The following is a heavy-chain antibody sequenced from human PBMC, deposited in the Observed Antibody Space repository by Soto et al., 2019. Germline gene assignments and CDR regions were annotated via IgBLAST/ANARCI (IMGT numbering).Heavy chain of an antibody. J-gene: IGHJ4*02. CDR1: GYTFTSYG. D-gene: IGHD3-22*01. CDR3: ARDEYYDSSGYYVY. Sequence: QVQLVQSGAEVKKPGASVKVSCKASGYTFTSYGISWVRQAPGQGLEWMGWISAYNGNTNYAQKLQGRVTMSTDTSTNTAYMELRSLRSDDTAVYYCARDEYYDSSGYYVYWGQGTLVTVSS. CDR2: ISAYNGNT. V-gene: IGHV1-18*01.